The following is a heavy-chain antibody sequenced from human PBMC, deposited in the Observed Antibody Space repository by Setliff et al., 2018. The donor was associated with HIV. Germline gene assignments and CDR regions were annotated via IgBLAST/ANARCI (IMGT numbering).Heavy chain of an antibody. V-gene: IGHV4-39*07. CDR3: ARGGIGDYYYYYMDV. CDR1: GDSISSSAYY. Sequence: PSETLSLTCTVSGDSISSSAYYWGWIRQPPGKGLEWIGSIYYSGSTYYNPSLKSRVTISVDTSKNQFSLKLSSVTAADTAVYYCARGGIGDYYYYYMDVWGKGTTVTVSS. J-gene: IGHJ6*03. CDR2: IYYSGST. D-gene: IGHD3-10*01.